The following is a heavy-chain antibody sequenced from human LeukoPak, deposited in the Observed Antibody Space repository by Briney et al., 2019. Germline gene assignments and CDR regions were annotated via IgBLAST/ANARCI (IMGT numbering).Heavy chain of an antibody. CDR1: GFTFSSYG. D-gene: IGHD2-15*01. V-gene: IGHV3-30*18. CDR3: AKDLGSGYCSGGSCYAFDY. J-gene: IGHJ4*02. CDR2: ISYDGSNK. Sequence: GGSLRLPCAASGFTFSSYGMHWVRQAPGKGLEWVAVISYDGSNKYYADSVKGRFTISRDNSKNTLYLQMNSLRAEDTAVYYCAKDLGSGYCSGGSCYAFDYWGQGTLVTVSS.